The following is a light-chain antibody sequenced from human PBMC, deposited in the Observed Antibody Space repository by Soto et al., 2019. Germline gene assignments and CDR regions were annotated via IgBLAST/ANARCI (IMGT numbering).Light chain of an antibody. CDR1: TSDIGGYNY. J-gene: IGLJ1*01. CDR3: SSYTSSSSXHV. V-gene: IGLV2-14*01. Sequence: QSALTQPASVSGSPGQSITISCTGSTSDIGGYNYVSWYQQHPGKAPKLLIFDVTSRPSGVSNRFSGSKSGNTASLTISGLQAEDEADYYCSSYTSSSSXHVFGTGTKVTVL. CDR2: DVT.